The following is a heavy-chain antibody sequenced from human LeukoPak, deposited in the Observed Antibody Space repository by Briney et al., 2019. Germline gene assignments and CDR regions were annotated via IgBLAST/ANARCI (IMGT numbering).Heavy chain of an antibody. J-gene: IGHJ4*02. CDR2: ISYEGSNE. V-gene: IGHV3-30*18. D-gene: IGHD3-10*01. CDR3: AKDDSTAYYSGSGFDY. CDR1: GFTFSDFG. Sequence: GRSLRLSCAASGFTFSDFGMHWVRQAPGKGLEWVAAISYEGSNEYYANSVKGRFTISRDNSKNTLYLQMDSLRPEDTALYYCAKDDSTAYYSGSGFDYWGQGTQVTVSS.